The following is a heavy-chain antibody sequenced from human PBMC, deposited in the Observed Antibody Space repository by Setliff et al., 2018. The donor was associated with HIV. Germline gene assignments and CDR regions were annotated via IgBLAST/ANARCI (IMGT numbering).Heavy chain of an antibody. CDR2: ISTTTNYR. J-gene: IGHJ6*03. Sequence: LRLSCAASGFTFSNHNMHWVRQAPGRGLEWVSSISTTTNYRYYSTSLKDRFSISRDNAKNSVFLQVNSLRAEDTAVYYCARETPQYSSGWYPPSYYYHYYYMDVWGKGTTVTVSS. V-gene: IGHV3-21*06. CDR3: ARETPQYSSGWYPPSYYYHYYYMDV. CDR1: GFTFSNHN. D-gene: IGHD6-19*01.